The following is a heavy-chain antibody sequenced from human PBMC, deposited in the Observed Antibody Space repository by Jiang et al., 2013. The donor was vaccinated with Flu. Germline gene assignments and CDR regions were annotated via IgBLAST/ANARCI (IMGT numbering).Heavy chain of an antibody. D-gene: IGHD3-3*01. Sequence: AEVKKPGSSVKVSCKASGGTFSSYAISWVRQAPGQGLEWMGGIIPIFGTANYAQKFQGRVTITADKSTSTAYMELSSLRSEDTAVYYCARDHGLNYDFWSGYYPSSTFDYWAREPWSPSPQ. CDR1: GGTFSSYA. J-gene: IGHJ4*02. V-gene: IGHV1-69*06. CDR2: IIPIFGTA. CDR3: ARDHGLNYDFWSGYYPSSTFDY.